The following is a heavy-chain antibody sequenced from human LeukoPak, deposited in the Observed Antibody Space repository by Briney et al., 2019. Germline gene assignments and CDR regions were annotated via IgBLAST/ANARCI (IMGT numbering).Heavy chain of an antibody. CDR2: IYTSGST. D-gene: IGHD5-18*01. CDR1: GGSFSGYY. J-gene: IGHJ4*02. V-gene: IGHV4-59*10. CDR3: ARVDTAMVFAY. Sequence: SETLSLTCAVYGGSFSGYYWSWIRQPAGKGLEWIGRIYTSGSTNYNPSLKSRVTISVDTSKNQFSLKLSSVTAADTAVYYCARVDTAMVFAYGGQGTLVTVPS.